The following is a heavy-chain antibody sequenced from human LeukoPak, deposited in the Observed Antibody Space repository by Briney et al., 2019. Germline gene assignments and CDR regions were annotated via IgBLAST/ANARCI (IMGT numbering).Heavy chain of an antibody. V-gene: IGHV1-24*01. Sequence: ASVKVSCKVSGYTLTELSMHWVRQAPGKGLEWMGGFDPEDGETIYAQKFQGRVTMTEDTSTDTAYMELSSLRSEDTAVYYCARAPYYYDSSGYHYYYGMDVWGQGTTVTVSS. D-gene: IGHD3-22*01. J-gene: IGHJ6*02. CDR2: FDPEDGET. CDR3: ARAPYYYDSSGYHYYYGMDV. CDR1: GYTLTELS.